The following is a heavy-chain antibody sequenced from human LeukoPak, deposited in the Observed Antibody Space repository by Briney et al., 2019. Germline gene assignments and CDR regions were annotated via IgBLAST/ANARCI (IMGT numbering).Heavy chain of an antibody. Sequence: GGSLRLSCTASGFTLSSYEMSWIRQAPGKGLEWVSRIYYSGGDTHYADSVKGRFTISRDNSKNTLYLQMNSLRAEDTAVYYCARVYRKNSGSSFDYWGQGTLVTVSS. CDR3: ARVYRKNSGSSFDY. D-gene: IGHD3-10*01. J-gene: IGHJ4*02. CDR2: IYYSGGDT. CDR1: GFTLSSYE. V-gene: IGHV3-23*01.